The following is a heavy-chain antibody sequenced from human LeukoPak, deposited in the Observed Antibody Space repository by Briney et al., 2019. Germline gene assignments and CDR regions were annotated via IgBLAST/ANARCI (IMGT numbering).Heavy chain of an antibody. V-gene: IGHV4-34*01. CDR2: INHSGST. CDR1: GGSFSGYY. D-gene: IGHD6-19*01. J-gene: IGHJ4*02. CDR3: ARRRQWLVGFDY. Sequence: SETLSLTCAVYGGSFSGYYWSWIRQPPGKGLEWIGEINHSGSTNYNPSLKSRVTISVDTSKNQFSLKLSSVTAADTAVYYCARRRQWLVGFDYWGQGTLVTVSS.